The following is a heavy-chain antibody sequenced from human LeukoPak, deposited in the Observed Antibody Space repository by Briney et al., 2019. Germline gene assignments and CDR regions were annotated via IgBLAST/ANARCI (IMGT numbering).Heavy chain of an antibody. D-gene: IGHD1-1*01. CDR3: AKEGTSSVPSDFDY. Sequence: GVSLRLSRAASGFIFTDYGMHWVRRDSGKGVEGVASVRYDGSETESADSVKGRFTISRDNSKNTLYLQMNSLRAEDTAVYYCAKEGTSSVPSDFDYWGQGILVTVSS. J-gene: IGHJ4*02. CDR2: VRYDGSET. V-gene: IGHV3-30*02. CDR1: GFIFTDYG.